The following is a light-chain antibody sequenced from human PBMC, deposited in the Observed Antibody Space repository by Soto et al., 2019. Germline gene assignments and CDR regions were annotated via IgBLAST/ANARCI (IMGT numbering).Light chain of an antibody. Sequence: EIVLTQSPATLSLSPGERATLSCRASQSVSSYLAWYQQKPGRAPRLLIYDASNRATGIPAMFSGSGSGTDFTLTISSLEPEDFAVYYCQQRSNWPLLTFGGGTKVEIK. V-gene: IGKV3-11*01. CDR2: DAS. J-gene: IGKJ4*01. CDR3: QQRSNWPLLT. CDR1: QSVSSY.